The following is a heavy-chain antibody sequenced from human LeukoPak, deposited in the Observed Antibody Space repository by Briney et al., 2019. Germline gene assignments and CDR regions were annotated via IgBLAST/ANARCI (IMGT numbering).Heavy chain of an antibody. CDR3: ARDWDSRNDYFDP. CDR1: SYTFTSYG. V-gene: IGHV1-18*01. Sequence: ASVKVSCKASSYTFTSYGISWVRQAPGQGLEWMGWTSAHNDDTNYAETLQGRLTMTTDISTSTAYMELTSLRSDDTAVYYCARDWDSRNDYFDPWGQGTLVIVSS. J-gene: IGHJ4*02. CDR2: TSAHNDDT. D-gene: IGHD1-1*01.